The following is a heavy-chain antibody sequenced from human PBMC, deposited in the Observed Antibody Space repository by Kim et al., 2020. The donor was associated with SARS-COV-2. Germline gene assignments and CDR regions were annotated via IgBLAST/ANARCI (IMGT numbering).Heavy chain of an antibody. CDR3: ARDLHIAARLFDY. V-gene: IGHV1-18*01. J-gene: IGHJ4*02. D-gene: IGHD6-6*01. Sequence: YAQKLQGRVTMTTDTSTSTAYMELRSLRSDDTAVYYCARDLHIAARLFDYWGQGTLVTVSS.